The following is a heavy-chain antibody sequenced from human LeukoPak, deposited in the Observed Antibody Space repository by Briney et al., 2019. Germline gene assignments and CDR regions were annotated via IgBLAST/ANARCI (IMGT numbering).Heavy chain of an antibody. Sequence: GGSLRLSCTASGFTFSLYAMSWVRQAPGKGLEWVSSISSSSSYIYYADSVKGRFTISRDNAKNSLYLQMNSLRAEDTAVYYCARDGDFPSLFDIWGQGTMVTVSS. J-gene: IGHJ3*02. D-gene: IGHD4-17*01. CDR2: ISSSSSYI. CDR3: ARDGDFPSLFDI. V-gene: IGHV3-21*01. CDR1: GFTFSLYA.